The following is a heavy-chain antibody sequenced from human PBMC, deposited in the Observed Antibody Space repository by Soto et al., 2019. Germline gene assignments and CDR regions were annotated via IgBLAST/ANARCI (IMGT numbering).Heavy chain of an antibody. D-gene: IGHD3-22*01. Sequence: QVQLVQSGAEVKKPGASVKVSCKVSGYTLTELSMHWVRQAPGKGLEWMGGFDPEDGETIYAQKFQGRVTMTEDTSTDTAYMELSSLRSEHTAVYYCATAPYYYDSSGQLEGFDYWGQGTLVTVSS. CDR1: GYTLTELS. CDR2: FDPEDGET. J-gene: IGHJ4*02. V-gene: IGHV1-24*01. CDR3: ATAPYYYDSSGQLEGFDY.